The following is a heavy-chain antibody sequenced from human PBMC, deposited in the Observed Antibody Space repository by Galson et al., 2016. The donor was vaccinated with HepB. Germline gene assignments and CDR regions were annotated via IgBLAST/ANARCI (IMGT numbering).Heavy chain of an antibody. CDR1: GDSVSSNSAA. CDR2: TYYRSKWYN. Sequence: CAISGDSVSSNSAAWNWIRQSPSRGLEWLGRTYYRSKWYNDYAVSVKSRITINPDTSKNQFSLQLNSVTPEDTAVYYCARESYYYDSSGYNWFDPCGQGTLVTVSS. V-gene: IGHV6-1*01. CDR3: ARESYYYDSSGYNWFDP. D-gene: IGHD3-22*01. J-gene: IGHJ5*02.